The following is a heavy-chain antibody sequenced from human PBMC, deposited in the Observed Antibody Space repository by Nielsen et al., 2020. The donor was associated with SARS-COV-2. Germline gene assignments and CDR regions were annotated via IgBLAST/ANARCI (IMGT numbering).Heavy chain of an antibody. CDR1: GYTFTGYY. J-gene: IGHJ6*02. Sequence: ASVKVFCKASGYTFTGYYMHWVRQAPGQGLEWMGRINPNSGGTNYAQKFQGRVTMTRDTSISTAYMELSRLRSDDTAVYYCARTCGGDCFGWDYGMDVWGQGTTVTVSS. CDR2: INPNSGGT. D-gene: IGHD2-21*02. CDR3: ARTCGGDCFGWDYGMDV. V-gene: IGHV1-2*06.